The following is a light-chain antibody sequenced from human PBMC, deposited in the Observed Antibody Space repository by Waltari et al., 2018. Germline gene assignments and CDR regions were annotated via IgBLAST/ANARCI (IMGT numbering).Light chain of an antibody. CDR2: DAS. CDR3: QQYDYLPIT. J-gene: IGKJ5*01. Sequence: DIQMTQSPSSLSASVGDTLTITCQASQDITNYLNWYQQKPGKAPKLLIYDASNLATGVPSRCSGSGSGTDFTFTISSLLPEDIATYYCQQYDYLPITFGQGTRLDIK. V-gene: IGKV1-33*01. CDR1: QDITNY.